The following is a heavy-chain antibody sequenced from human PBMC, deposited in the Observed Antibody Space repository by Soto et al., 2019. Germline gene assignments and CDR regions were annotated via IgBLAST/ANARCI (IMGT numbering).Heavy chain of an antibody. CDR2: LNPVGAGA. V-gene: IGHV1-8*01. Sequence: QVQLVQSGAEVKKPGASVKVSCKASGYTFTSSEINWFRQAPGQGLEWIGWLNPVGAGAGHAQMLQGRLTLTRNISIITAYLYPTRLRSEDTAVYYCARGLIIWAQGTLVIVSS. D-gene: IGHD3-9*01. CDR3: ARGLII. CDR1: GYTFTSSE. J-gene: IGHJ1*01.